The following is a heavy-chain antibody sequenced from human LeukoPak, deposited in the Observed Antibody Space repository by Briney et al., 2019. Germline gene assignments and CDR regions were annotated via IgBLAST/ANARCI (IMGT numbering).Heavy chain of an antibody. CDR1: GGTFSSYA. CDR2: IVPIFGTT. Sequence: GSSVKVSCKASGGTFSSYAISWVRQAPGQGLEWMGGIVPIFGTTKYAQKFQGRVTLTADEPTSTAYMELSSLRSEDTAFYYCARDPGHSGGQNWGQGTLVTVSS. V-gene: IGHV1-69*01. CDR3: ARDPGHSGGQN. J-gene: IGHJ4*02. D-gene: IGHD5-12*01.